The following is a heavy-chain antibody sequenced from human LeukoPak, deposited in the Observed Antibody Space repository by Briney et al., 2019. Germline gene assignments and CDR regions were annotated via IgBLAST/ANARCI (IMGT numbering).Heavy chain of an antibody. J-gene: IGHJ2*01. D-gene: IGHD3-10*01. CDR2: LYSGSST. CDR3: ARVGDHYHWYLDV. V-gene: IGHV3-53*01. Sequence: GGSLRLSCEGSGFSVSTNYMNWVRQAPGKGLEWVSILYSGSSTYYTDSVKGRFTVSRDDSKNTLFLHMNSLGVEDTAVYYCARVGDHYHWYLDVWGRGTLVTVSP. CDR1: GFSVSTNY.